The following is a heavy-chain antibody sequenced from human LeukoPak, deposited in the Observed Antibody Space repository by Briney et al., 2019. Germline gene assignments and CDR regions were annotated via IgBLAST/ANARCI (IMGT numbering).Heavy chain of an antibody. CDR2: VDPEDGET. D-gene: IGHD3-10*01. CDR3: VTDTQVAPGDIMMFRDY. J-gene: IGHJ4*02. V-gene: IGHV1-69-2*01. CDR1: GYRFTDYY. Sequence: GATVNLSCKASGYRFTDYYIYWVQQAPGEGLEWMGRVDPEDGETVYAEKFKDRLTMTADTSTNTAYMELTSLTSADTAVYYCVTDTQVAPGDIMMFRDYWGQGALVTVS.